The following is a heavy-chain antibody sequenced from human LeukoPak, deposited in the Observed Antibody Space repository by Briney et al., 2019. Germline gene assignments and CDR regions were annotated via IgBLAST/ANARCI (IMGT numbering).Heavy chain of an antibody. CDR3: ARTATIFEDYMDV. CDR1: GFTFSSYG. CDR2: IWYDGSNK. Sequence: GGSLRLSCAASGFTFSSYGMHWVRQAPGKGLEWVAVIWYDGSNKYYADPVKGRFTISRDNSKNTLYLQMNSLRAEDTAVYYCARTATIFEDYMDVWGKGTTVTVSS. J-gene: IGHJ6*03. D-gene: IGHD3-3*01. V-gene: IGHV3-33*01.